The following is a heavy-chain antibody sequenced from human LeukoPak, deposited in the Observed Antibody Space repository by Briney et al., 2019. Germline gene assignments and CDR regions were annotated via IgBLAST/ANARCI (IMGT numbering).Heavy chain of an antibody. J-gene: IGHJ5*02. CDR1: GYTFTGYY. CDR3: ARAPYRSSWYLGNWFDP. Sequence: GASVKVSCKASGYTFTGYYMHWVRQAPGQGLEWMGWINPNSGGTNYAQKFQGRVTMTRDTSISTAYMELSRLRSDDTAVYYCARAPYRSSWYLGNWFDPWGQGTLVTVSS. V-gene: IGHV1-2*02. CDR2: INPNSGGT. D-gene: IGHD6-13*01.